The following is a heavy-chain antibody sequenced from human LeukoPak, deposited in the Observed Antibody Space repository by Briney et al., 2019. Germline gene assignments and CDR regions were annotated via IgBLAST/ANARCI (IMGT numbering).Heavy chain of an antibody. V-gene: IGHV3-30*04. D-gene: IGHD3-10*01. CDR2: ISYDGSDK. J-gene: IGHJ4*02. CDR1: GFTFSNYA. CDR3: VRTPYGSGSYVDY. Sequence: GGSLRLSCAASGFTFSNYAMHWVRQAPGKGLEWVAVISYDGSDKYYADSVKGRFTISRDNSKNTVYLQMNSLRVEDTAVYYCVRTPYGSGSYVDYWGQGTPVTVSS.